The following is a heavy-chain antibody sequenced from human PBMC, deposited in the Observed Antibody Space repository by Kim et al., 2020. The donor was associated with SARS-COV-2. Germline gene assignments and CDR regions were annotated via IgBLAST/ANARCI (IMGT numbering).Heavy chain of an antibody. CDR1: GYTFTSYY. J-gene: IGHJ4*02. CDR3: ARGVGYYSSSWFVTGDPLGSFDY. D-gene: IGHD6-13*01. V-gene: IGHV1-46*01. Sequence: ASVKVSCKASGYTFTSYYMHWVRQAPGQGLEWMGIINPSGGSTSYAQKFQGRVTMTRDTSTSTVYMELSSLRSEDTAVYYCARGVGYYSSSWFVTGDPLGSFDYWGQGTLVTVSS. CDR2: INPSGGST.